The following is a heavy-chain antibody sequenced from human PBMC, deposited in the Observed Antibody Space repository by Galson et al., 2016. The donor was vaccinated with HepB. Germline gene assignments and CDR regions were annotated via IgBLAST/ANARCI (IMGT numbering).Heavy chain of an antibody. CDR1: GYTFTTSG. CDR3: ARDVQYRFAS. CDR2: ISTYSGNT. J-gene: IGHJ4*02. D-gene: IGHD2/OR15-2a*01. Sequence: SVKVSCKASGYTFTTSGISWVRQAPGQGLEWMGWISTYSGNTKYAQKFQGGLTLTTDSSTTTAYMELRSLRFDDTALYYCARDVQYRFASWGQGTLVTVSS. V-gene: IGHV1-18*01.